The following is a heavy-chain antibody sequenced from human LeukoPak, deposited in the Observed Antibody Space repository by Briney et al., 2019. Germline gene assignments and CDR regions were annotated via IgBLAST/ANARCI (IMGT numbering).Heavy chain of an antibody. CDR3: ARAPPDYGMDV. J-gene: IGHJ6*02. V-gene: IGHV4-30-2*01. Sequence: SETLSLTCAVSGGSISSGGYSWSWIRHPPGKGLEWIGYIYHSGSTYYNPSLKSRVTISVDRSKNQFSLKLSSVTAADTAVYYCARAPPDYGMDVWGQGTTVTVSS. CDR1: GGSISSGGYS. CDR2: IYHSGST.